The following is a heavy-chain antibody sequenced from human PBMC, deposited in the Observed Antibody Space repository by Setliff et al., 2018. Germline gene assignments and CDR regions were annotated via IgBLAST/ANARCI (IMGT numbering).Heavy chain of an antibody. J-gene: IGHJ6*03. D-gene: IGHD1-26*01. V-gene: IGHV4-59*08. CDR2: IYSSGSI. CDR1: GGSIRGYY. Sequence: KPSETLSLTCNVSGGSIRGYYWGWIRQPPGKGLEWIGNIYSSGSIKYNPSLGSRVTISVDTVKNQFSLRLSSLTAADTAVYYCARAPDSGTYYNLYPYYNDVWGKGTTVTVSS. CDR3: ARAPDSGTYYNLYPYYNDV.